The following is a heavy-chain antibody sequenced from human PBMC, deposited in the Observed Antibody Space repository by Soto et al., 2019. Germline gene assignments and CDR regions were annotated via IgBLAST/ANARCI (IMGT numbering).Heavy chain of an antibody. CDR3: ASGASRWYPYFFDS. Sequence: QAQVVQSGAEVRKPGSSVKLSCKASEGTFNSYAIAWVRQAPGQGLEWMGGIIPYYNTLNYAQKFQDRVTITADDSTNTVYMELSSLRSDDTAVYFWASGASRWYPYFFDSWAQGPLVTVSS. CDR2: IIPYYNTL. CDR1: EGTFNSYA. V-gene: IGHV1-69*01. D-gene: IGHD6-13*01. J-gene: IGHJ4*02.